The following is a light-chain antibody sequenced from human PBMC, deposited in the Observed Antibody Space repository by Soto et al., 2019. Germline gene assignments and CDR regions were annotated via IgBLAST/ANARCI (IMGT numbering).Light chain of an antibody. J-gene: IGKJ1*01. CDR2: DAS. V-gene: IGKV3-15*01. CDR1: QSVSNK. Sequence: VMTQSPGTMSVSPGERATLTCRASQSVSNKLAWYQQKRGQAPRLLIYDASTRATGVPTRFSGSGSGTEFTLTISSLQSEDFATYYCQQYNSYWTFGQGTKVEIK. CDR3: QQYNSYWT.